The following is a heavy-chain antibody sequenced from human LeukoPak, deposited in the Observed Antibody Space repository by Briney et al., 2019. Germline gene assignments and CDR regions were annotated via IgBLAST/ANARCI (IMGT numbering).Heavy chain of an antibody. CDR1: GFTFSDYG. Sequence: GGSLRLSCAASGFTFSDYGLHWVRQAPGKGLEWVAVIWYGGSNKYYADSVKGRFTISRDNSKNTLYLQMNSLRAEDTAVYYCAKEYSSSGGYFDYWGQGTLVTVSS. D-gene: IGHD6-6*01. V-gene: IGHV3-30*02. CDR3: AKEYSSSGGYFDY. CDR2: IWYGGSNK. J-gene: IGHJ4*02.